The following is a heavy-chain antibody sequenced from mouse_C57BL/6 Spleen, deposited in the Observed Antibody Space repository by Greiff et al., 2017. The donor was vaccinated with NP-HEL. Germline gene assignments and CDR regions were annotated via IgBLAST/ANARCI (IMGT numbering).Heavy chain of an antibody. V-gene: IGHV5-16*01. J-gene: IGHJ2*01. CDR1: GFTFSDYY. Sequence: EVKLMESEGGLVQPGRSMKLSCTASGFTFSDYYMAWVRQVPEKGLEWVANINYDGSSTYYLDSLKSRFIISRDNAKNILYLQMSSLKSEDTATYYCARGRYPDYWGKGTTLTVSS. CDR3: ARGRYPDY. CDR2: INYDGSST. D-gene: IGHD1-1*01.